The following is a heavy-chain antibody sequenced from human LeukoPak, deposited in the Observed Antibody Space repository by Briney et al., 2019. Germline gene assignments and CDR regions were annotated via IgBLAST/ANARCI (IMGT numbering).Heavy chain of an antibody. D-gene: IGHD3-22*01. CDR1: GFTVSSNY. Sequence: PGGSLRLSCAASGFTVSSNYMTWVRQAPGKGLVWVSVIYSGGNTYYADSVKGRFTISRDNSKNTLYLLMHSLRAEDTAVYYCARLDSSGYRSFDYWGQGTLVTVSS. CDR2: IYSGGNT. V-gene: IGHV3-53*01. J-gene: IGHJ4*02. CDR3: ARLDSSGYRSFDY.